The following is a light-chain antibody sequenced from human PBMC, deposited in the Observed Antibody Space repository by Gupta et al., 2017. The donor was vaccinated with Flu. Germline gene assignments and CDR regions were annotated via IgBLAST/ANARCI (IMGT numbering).Light chain of an antibody. Sequence: QSLLTQPPSSSGTPGQRVTISCSGSNSNIGRNTLSWYHQLPGAAPKLTIHNDNQRPSGVPVRFSGSKAGTSASMTISGLQAEDEGDFYCAPWDDSLNGLVFGGGTRVTVL. CDR1: NSNIGRNT. V-gene: IGLV1-44*01. J-gene: IGLJ3*02. CDR3: APWDDSLNGLV. CDR2: NDN.